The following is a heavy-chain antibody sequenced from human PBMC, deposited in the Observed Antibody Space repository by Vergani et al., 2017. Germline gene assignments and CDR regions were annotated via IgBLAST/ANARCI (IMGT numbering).Heavy chain of an antibody. J-gene: IGHJ3*02. D-gene: IGHD4-17*01. CDR3: TADGDYFRPGAFDI. CDR2: IYSGGST. Sequence: VQLVESGGGLIQPGGSLRLSCAASGFTVSSNYMSWVRQAPGKGLEWVSVIYSGGSTYYADSVKGRVTISRDNSKNTLYLQMNSLRAEDTAVYYCTADGDYFRPGAFDIWGQGTMVTVSS. V-gene: IGHV3-53*01. CDR1: GFTVSSNY.